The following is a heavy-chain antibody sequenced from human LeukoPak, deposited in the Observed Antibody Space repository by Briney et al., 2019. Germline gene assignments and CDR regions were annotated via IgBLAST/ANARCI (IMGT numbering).Heavy chain of an antibody. CDR2: IKGKTDGGTT. V-gene: IGHV3-15*01. D-gene: IGHD2-2*01. Sequence: KSGGSLRLSCAASGFTLSNGWMSWVRQAPGKGLEWVGRIKGKTDGGTTEYAAPVKGRFTISRDDSKNTLYLQMNSLKTEDTAVYYCTTDRYCSSTTCPGAFDHWGQGTLVTVSS. CDR1: GFTLSNGW. J-gene: IGHJ4*02. CDR3: TTDRYCSSTTCPGAFDH.